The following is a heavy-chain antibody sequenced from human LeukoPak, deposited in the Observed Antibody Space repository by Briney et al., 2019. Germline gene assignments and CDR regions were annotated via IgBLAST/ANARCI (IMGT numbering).Heavy chain of an antibody. Sequence: GGSLRLSCAASGFTVSSNYMSWVRQAPGKGLEWVSVIYSGGSTYYADSVKGRFTISGDNSKNTLYLQMNSLRAEDTAVYYCARFGYYYGMDVWGQGTTVIVSS. CDR2: IYSGGST. CDR3: ARFGYYYGMDV. J-gene: IGHJ6*02. V-gene: IGHV3-53*01. D-gene: IGHD3-10*01. CDR1: GFTVSSNY.